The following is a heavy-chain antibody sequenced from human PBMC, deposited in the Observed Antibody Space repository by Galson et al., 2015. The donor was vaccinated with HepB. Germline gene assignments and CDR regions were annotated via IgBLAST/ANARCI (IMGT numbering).Heavy chain of an antibody. J-gene: IGHJ4*02. CDR3: ARGSAIVGATHDY. CDR1: GGTFSSYA. Sequence: SCKASGGTFSSYAISWVRQAPGQGLEWMGGIIPIFGTANYAQKFQGRVTITADESTSTAYMELSSLRSEDTAVYYCARGSAIVGATHDYWGQGTLVTVSS. D-gene: IGHD1-26*01. CDR2: IIPIFGTA. V-gene: IGHV1-69*01.